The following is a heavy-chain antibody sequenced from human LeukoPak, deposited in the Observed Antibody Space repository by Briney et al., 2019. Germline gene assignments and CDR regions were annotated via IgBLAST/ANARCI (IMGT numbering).Heavy chain of an antibody. CDR1: GFTFSNYA. CDR3: AKDLVSGSYSTFDY. J-gene: IGHJ4*02. V-gene: IGHV3-23*01. CDR2: IRGSGGST. Sequence: PGGSLTLSCAASGFTFSNYAMSWVRQAPGKGLEWVSAIRGSGGSTYYADSVKGRFTISRDNSKNTLYLQMNSLRDEDTAVYYCAKDLVSGSYSTFDYWGQGTLVTVSS. D-gene: IGHD3-10*01.